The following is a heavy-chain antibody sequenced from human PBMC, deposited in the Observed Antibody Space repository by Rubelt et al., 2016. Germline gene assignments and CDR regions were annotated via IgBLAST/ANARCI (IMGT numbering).Heavy chain of an antibody. D-gene: IGHD6-13*01. Sequence: QVQLQQWGAGLLKPSETLSLTCAVYGGSFSGYYWSWIRQSPGKGLEWIGEINHSGSTNYNPSLKSRVTISVDTSKNQFSLKLSSVTAADTAVYYCARGRRGSSSWLGRDYYGMDVWGQGTTVTVSS. CDR1: GGSFSGYY. J-gene: IGHJ6*02. CDR3: ARGRRGSSSWLGRDYYGMDV. CDR2: INHSGST. V-gene: IGHV4-34*01.